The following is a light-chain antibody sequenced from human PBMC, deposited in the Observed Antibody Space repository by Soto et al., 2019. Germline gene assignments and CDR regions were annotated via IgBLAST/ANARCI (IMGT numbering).Light chain of an antibody. V-gene: IGLV2-14*03. CDR1: SSDVGRYNY. CDR2: DVS. Sequence: QSVLAQPASVSGSRGQSITISCTGTSSDVGRYNYVSWFQQHPGKVPKLIIYDVSNWPSGVSDRFSGSKSGNTASLTISGLHPEDEADYCCSSFTSSSTFVFGTGTKVTV. J-gene: IGLJ1*01. CDR3: SSFTSSSTFV.